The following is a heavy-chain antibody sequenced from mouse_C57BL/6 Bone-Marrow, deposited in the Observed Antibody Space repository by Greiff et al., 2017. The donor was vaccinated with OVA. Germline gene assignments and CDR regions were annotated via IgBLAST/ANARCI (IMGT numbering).Heavy chain of an antibody. J-gene: IGHJ2*01. Sequence: EVQLQQSGPELVKPGASVKISCKASGYTFTDYYMNWVKQSHGKSLEWIGDINPNNGGTSYNQKFKGKATLTVDKSSSTAYMELRSLTSEDSAVYYCARRCLRGSYCDYWGKGTTLTVSS. CDR2: INPNNGGT. CDR1: GYTFTDYY. D-gene: IGHD1-1*01. V-gene: IGHV1-26*01. CDR3: ARRCLRGSYCDY.